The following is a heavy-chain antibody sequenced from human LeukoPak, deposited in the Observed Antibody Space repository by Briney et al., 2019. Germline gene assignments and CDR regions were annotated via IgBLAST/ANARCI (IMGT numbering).Heavy chain of an antibody. Sequence: VASVKVSCKASGGTFSSYAISWVRQAPGQGLEWMGGIIPIFGTANYAQKFQGRVTITADESTSTAYMELSSLRSEDTAVYYCARGGYCGGDCYSDYWGQGTLVTVSS. D-gene: IGHD2-21*02. J-gene: IGHJ4*02. V-gene: IGHV1-69*13. CDR3: ARGGYCGGDCYSDY. CDR1: GGTFSSYA. CDR2: IIPIFGTA.